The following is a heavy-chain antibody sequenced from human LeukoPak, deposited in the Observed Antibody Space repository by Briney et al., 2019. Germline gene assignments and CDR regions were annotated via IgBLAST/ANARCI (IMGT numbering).Heavy chain of an antibody. CDR1: GVSTTNGIYY. Sequence: SETLSLTCTVSGVSTTNGIYYWAWIRQSPGKGLEWIGSVHNVGSTYYNLSLRSRVTMSIDTSKNQSSLRLNSVTAADTAVYYCARHAEYNSGWHFYLDHWGQGILVTVSS. CDR2: VHNVGST. V-gene: IGHV4-39*01. J-gene: IGHJ4*02. CDR3: ARHAEYNSGWHFYLDH. D-gene: IGHD6-19*01.